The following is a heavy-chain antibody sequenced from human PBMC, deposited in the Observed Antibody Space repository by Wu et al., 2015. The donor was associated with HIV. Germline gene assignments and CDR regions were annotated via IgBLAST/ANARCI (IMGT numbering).Heavy chain of an antibody. CDR2: MNPRNGYI. CDR1: YILTTYP. CDR3: ARVQFDPNYYTYFDL. V-gene: IGHV1-18*01. D-gene: IGHD4/OR15-4a*01. Sequence: QVQLVQSGAEVKKPGASVKVSCKASYILTTYPIGWVRQAPGQRLEWMGWMNPRNGYIKPAQRFQDRITMSTTNSAHTAYMELKNLTSDDTAIYFCARVQFDPNYYTYFDLWGQGTLVTVSS. J-gene: IGHJ5*01.